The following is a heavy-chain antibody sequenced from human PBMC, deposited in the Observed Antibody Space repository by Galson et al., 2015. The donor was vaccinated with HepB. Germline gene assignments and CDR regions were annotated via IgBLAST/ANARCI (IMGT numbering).Heavy chain of an antibody. CDR1: GFTFSSYA. D-gene: IGHD2-2*01. CDR3: ARAQLLSKIYYYYGMDV. V-gene: IGHV3-30-3*01. Sequence: SMRLSCAASGFTFSSYAMHWVRQAPGKGLEWVAVISYDGSNKYYADSVKGRFTISRDNSKNTLYLQMNSLRAEDTAVYYCARAQLLSKIYYYYGMDVWGQGTTVTVSS. J-gene: IGHJ6*02. CDR2: ISYDGSNK.